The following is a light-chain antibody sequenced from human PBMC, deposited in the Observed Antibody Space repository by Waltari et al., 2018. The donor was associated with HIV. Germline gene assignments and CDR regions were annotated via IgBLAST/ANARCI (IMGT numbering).Light chain of an antibody. V-gene: IGLV2-11*01. CDR3: SSYGGVASYLI. Sequence: HSALTQPRSVSGSPGQSVTISCTGTSSDIGAYDYVSWFQKFPGRAPKLLIFDVNKRPSGVPDRFSGFKSGDTASLTISGLQPDDESDYFCSSYGGVASYLIFVGGTTLTVL. CDR2: DVN. J-gene: IGLJ2*01. CDR1: SSDIGAYDY.